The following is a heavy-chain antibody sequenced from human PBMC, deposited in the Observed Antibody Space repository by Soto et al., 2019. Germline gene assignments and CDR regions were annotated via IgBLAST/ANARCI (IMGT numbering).Heavy chain of an antibody. CDR3: ARDLTREGDYYDRSGYYLDY. Sequence: ASVEVCCKASGYTFTRYYIHWVRQAPGQGLEWMGIINPSDDATSYAEKFQGRLTMTKDTSTSTVYMEMSSLRSEDTAVYYCARDLTREGDYYDRSGYYLDYWGQGTLVTVSS. D-gene: IGHD3-22*01. CDR1: GYTFTRYY. V-gene: IGHV1-46*01. J-gene: IGHJ4*02. CDR2: INPSDDAT.